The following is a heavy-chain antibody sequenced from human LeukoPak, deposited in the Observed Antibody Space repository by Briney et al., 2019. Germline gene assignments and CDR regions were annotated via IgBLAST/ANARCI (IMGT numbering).Heavy chain of an antibody. CDR3: AKDWASVRGSGFDY. J-gene: IGHJ4*02. V-gene: IGHV3-74*01. Sequence: PGGSLRLSCAASGFTFSTYWMHWVRQAPGKGLVWVSRIYSDGSSTSYADSVKGRFTISRDNSKNTLYLQMNSLRAEDTAVYYCAKDWASVRGSGFDYWGQGTLVTVSS. D-gene: IGHD6-19*01. CDR1: GFTFSTYW. CDR2: IYSDGSST.